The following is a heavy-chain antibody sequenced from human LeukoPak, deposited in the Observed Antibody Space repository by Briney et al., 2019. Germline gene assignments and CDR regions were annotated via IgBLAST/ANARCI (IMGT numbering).Heavy chain of an antibody. Sequence: GASVKVSCKASGYTFTSYYMHWVRQAPGQGLEWMGIINPSGGSTSYAQKFQGRVTMTRDTSISTAYMELSRLRSDDTAVYYCARERSGSDYWGQGTLVTVSS. CDR3: ARERSGSDY. CDR2: INPSGGST. V-gene: IGHV1-46*01. CDR1: GYTFTSYY. D-gene: IGHD1-26*01. J-gene: IGHJ4*02.